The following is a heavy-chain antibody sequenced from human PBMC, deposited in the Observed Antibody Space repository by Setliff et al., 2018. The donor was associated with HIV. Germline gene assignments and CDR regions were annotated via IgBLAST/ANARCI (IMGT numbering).Heavy chain of an antibody. CDR1: GYTFTNYG. CDR2: IGAKNDNT. V-gene: IGHV1-18*01. Sequence: GASVKVSCKASGYTFTNYGITWVRQAPGHGLEWMGWIGAKNDNTNYARQFQGRVAMTTDTSTNTVYMELRSLTSDDAAVYYCARARGGYCSSTSCTWNWFDPWGQGTLVTVSS. J-gene: IGHJ5*02. D-gene: IGHD2-2*01. CDR3: ARARGGYCSSTSCTWNWFDP.